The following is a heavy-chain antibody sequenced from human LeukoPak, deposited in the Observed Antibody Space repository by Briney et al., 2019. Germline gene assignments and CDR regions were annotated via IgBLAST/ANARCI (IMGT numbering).Heavy chain of an antibody. Sequence: PGGSLRLSCAVSGFTFSSYAKSCVRQAPGKGLEWVSAISGSGGSTYYADSVKGRFTISRDNSKNTLYLQMNSLRAEDTAVYYCAKIPGGSGSKYYLDYWGQGTLVTVSS. D-gene: IGHD3-10*01. CDR3: AKIPGGSGSKYYLDY. CDR2: ISGSGGST. CDR1: GFTFSSYA. J-gene: IGHJ4*02. V-gene: IGHV3-23*01.